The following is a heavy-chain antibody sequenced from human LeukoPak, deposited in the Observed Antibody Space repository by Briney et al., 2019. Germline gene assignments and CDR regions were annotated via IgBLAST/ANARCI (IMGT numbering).Heavy chain of an antibody. CDR3: ARVEEGYGSGRRENYYYYYMDV. J-gene: IGHJ6*03. CDR2: IYYSGIP. CDR1: GGSISSYY. D-gene: IGHD3-10*01. Sequence: SETLSLTCTVSGGSISSYYWSWIRQPPGKGLEWIAYIYYSGIPNYNPSLKSRFTISVDTSKNQFSLKLSSVAAADTAVYYCARVEEGYGSGRRENYYYYYMDVWGKGTTVTISS. V-gene: IGHV4-59*01.